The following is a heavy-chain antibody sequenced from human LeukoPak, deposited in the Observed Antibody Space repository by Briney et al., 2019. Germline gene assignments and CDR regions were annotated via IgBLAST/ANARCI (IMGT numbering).Heavy chain of an antibody. CDR1: GGSFSGYY. J-gene: IGHJ5*02. D-gene: IGHD6-6*01. CDR3: VRFYSSLSHNWFDP. V-gene: IGHV4-34*01. CDR2: INHSGST. Sequence: SETLSLTCAVYGGSFSGYYWSRIRQPPGKGLEWIGEINHSGSTNYNPSLKSRVTISVDTSKNQFSLKLTSVTAADTAVYYCVRFYSSLSHNWFDPWGQGTLVTVSS.